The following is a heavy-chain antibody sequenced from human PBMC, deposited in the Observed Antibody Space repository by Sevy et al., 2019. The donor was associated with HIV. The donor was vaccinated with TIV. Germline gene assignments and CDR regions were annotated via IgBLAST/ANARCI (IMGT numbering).Heavy chain of an antibody. J-gene: IGHJ4*02. D-gene: IGHD3-22*01. CDR2: IYYSGST. CDR1: GGSISSSSYY. V-gene: IGHV4-39*01. CDR3: ASGENYYDSSGYPYFDY. Sequence: SETLSLTCTVSGGSISSSSYYWGWIRQRPGKGLEWIRSIYYSGSTYYNPSLKSRVTISVDTSKYQFSLKLSSVTAADTAVYYCASGENYYDSSGYPYFDYWGQGTLVTVSS.